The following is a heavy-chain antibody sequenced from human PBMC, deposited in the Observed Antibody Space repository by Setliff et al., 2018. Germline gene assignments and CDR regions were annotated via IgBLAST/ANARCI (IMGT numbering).Heavy chain of an antibody. CDR2: IYYSGST. D-gene: IGHD2-21*01. V-gene: IGHV4-30-4*08. Sequence: SETLSLTCTVSGGSISSGGYYWSWIRQPPGKGLEWIGYIYYSGSTYYNPSLKSRVTISVDTSKNQFSLKLSSVTAADTAVYYCARGGEGALGIPYYGMDVWGQGTTVTVSS. J-gene: IGHJ6*02. CDR1: GGSISSGGYY. CDR3: ARGGEGALGIPYYGMDV.